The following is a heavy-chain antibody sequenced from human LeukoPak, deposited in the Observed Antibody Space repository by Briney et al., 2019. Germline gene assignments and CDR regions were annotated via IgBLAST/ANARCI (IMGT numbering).Heavy chain of an antibody. CDR3: ARDHGSGWFGPIDY. J-gene: IGHJ4*02. D-gene: IGHD6-19*01. CDR1: GFTFRSYG. Sequence: GGSLRLSCAASGFTFRSYGMHWVRQAPGKGLEWVAVIWYDGSNKYYADSVKGRFTISRDNSKNTLYLQMNSLRAEDTAVYYCARDHGSGWFGPIDYWGQGTLVTVSS. V-gene: IGHV3-33*01. CDR2: IWYDGSNK.